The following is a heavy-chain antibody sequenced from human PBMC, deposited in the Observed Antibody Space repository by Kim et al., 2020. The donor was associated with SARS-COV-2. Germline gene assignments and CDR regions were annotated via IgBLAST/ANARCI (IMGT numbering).Heavy chain of an antibody. J-gene: IGHJ4*02. CDR3: AQSSARRCLDY. CDR2: ISHSVTT. D-gene: IGHD6-19*01. V-gene: IGHV4-4*02. CDR1: GGSISNSW. Sequence: SETLSLTCAVSGGSISNSWWSGVRQPPGMGLEWIGEISHSVTTNYNASLKSRVTISLDKSNNQFSLKLTSVTAADTAVYYCAQSSARRCLDYWGQGTLVTVSS.